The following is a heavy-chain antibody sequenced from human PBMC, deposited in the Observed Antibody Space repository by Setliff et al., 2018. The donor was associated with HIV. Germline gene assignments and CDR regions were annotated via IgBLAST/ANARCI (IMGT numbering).Heavy chain of an antibody. CDR2: IGTAGDT. D-gene: IGHD2-15*01. CDR3: ARGLGYCSGGSCYRNAFDI. CDR1: GFTFSTYD. J-gene: IGHJ3*02. Sequence: SGGSLRLSCAASGFTFSTYDMHWVRQATGKGLEWVSGIGTAGDTYYPGSVKGRFTISRENAENSLYLQMNSLTAGDTAVYYCARGLGYCSGGSCYRNAFDIWGQGTMVTVS. V-gene: IGHV3-13*01.